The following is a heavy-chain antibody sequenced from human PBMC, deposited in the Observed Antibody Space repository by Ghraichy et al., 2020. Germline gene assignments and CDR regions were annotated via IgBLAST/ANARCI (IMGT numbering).Heavy chain of an antibody. V-gene: IGHV4-34*01. CDR2: INHSGST. D-gene: IGHD3-16*02. Sequence: SETLSLTCAVYGGSFSGYYWSWIRQPPGKGLEWIGEINHSGSTNYNPSLKSRVTISVDTSKNQFSLKLSSVTAADTAVYYCARRLNDYVWGSYRSPFDYWGQGTLVTVSS. J-gene: IGHJ4*02. CDR1: GGSFSGYY. CDR3: ARRLNDYVWGSYRSPFDY.